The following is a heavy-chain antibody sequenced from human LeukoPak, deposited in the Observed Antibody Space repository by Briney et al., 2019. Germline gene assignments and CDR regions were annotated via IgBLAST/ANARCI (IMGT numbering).Heavy chain of an antibody. CDR3: ARVSRLFYDSSGDALDI. J-gene: IGHJ3*02. CDR2: ISGSGGST. D-gene: IGHD3-22*01. Sequence: GGSLRLSCAASGFTFSSYAMSWVRQAPGKGLEWVSAISGSGGSTYYADSVKGRFTISRDNSKNTLYLQMNSLRAEDTAVYYCARVSRLFYDSSGDALDIWGQGTMVTVSS. CDR1: GFTFSSYA. V-gene: IGHV3-23*01.